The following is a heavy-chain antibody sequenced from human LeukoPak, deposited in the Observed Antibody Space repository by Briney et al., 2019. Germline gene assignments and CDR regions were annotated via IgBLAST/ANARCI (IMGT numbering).Heavy chain of an antibody. Sequence: GRSLRLSCAAYGFTFSSYGMHWVRQAPGKGLEWVAVIWYDGSNKYYADSVKGRFTISRDNSKNTLYLQMNSLRAEDTAVYYCARDREVATRVYYFDYWGQGTLVTVSS. CDR2: IWYDGSNK. D-gene: IGHD5-12*01. V-gene: IGHV3-33*01. CDR1: GFTFSSYG. J-gene: IGHJ4*02. CDR3: ARDREVATRVYYFDY.